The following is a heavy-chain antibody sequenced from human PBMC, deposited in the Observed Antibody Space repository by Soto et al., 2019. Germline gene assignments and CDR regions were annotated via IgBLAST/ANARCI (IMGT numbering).Heavy chain of an antibody. CDR2: ISGSGVST. CDR3: ARVNRSEAMRALDI. CDR1: GFAFNTYA. J-gene: IGHJ3*02. V-gene: IGHV3-23*01. D-gene: IGHD3-3*01. Sequence: EVQLLESGGGLVQPGESVRLSCAASGFAFNTYAINWVRQAPGKGLEWVSGISGSGVSTYYADSVKGRFTISRDNSKNTLYLQMDSLSAEGTALYYCARVNRSEAMRALDIWGQGTKVTVSS.